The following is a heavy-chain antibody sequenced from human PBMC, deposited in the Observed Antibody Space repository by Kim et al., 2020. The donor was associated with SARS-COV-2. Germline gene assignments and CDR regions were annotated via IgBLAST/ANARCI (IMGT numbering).Heavy chain of an antibody. CDR3: ARGGGGSSGPYAFDI. D-gene: IGHD3-22*01. J-gene: IGHJ3*02. Sequence: SETLSLTCAVYGGSFSGYYWSWIRQPPGKGLEWIGEINHSGSTNYNPSLKSRVTISVDTSKNQFSLKLSSVTAADTAVYYCARGGGGSSGPYAFDIWGQGTMVTVSS. CDR1: GGSFSGYY. CDR2: INHSGST. V-gene: IGHV4-34*01.